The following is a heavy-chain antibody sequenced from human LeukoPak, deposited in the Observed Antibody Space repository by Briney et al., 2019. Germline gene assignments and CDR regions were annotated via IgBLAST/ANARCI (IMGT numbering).Heavy chain of an antibody. CDR2: ISSSSSYI. CDR1: GFTFSSYA. Sequence: GGSLRLSCAASGFTFSSYAMSWVRQAPGKGLEWVSAISSSSSYIYYADSVKGRFTISRDNAKNSLYLQMNSLRAEDTAVYYCASNSIVGAPGAFDIWGQGTMVTVSS. D-gene: IGHD1-26*01. CDR3: ASNSIVGAPGAFDI. J-gene: IGHJ3*02. V-gene: IGHV3-21*01.